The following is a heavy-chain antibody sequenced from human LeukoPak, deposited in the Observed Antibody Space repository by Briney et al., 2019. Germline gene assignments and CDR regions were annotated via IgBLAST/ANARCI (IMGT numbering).Heavy chain of an antibody. CDR1: GFTFSSYW. CDR2: IRSKADNYAT. V-gene: IGHV3-73*01. CDR3: TQSNY. J-gene: IGHJ4*02. Sequence: GGSLRLSCAASGFTFSSYWMSWVRQAAVKGLEWVGRIRSKADNYATAYAASVQGRCTISRDDSKSTAYLQLNSLKTEDTAVYYCTQSNYWGQGALVTVSS.